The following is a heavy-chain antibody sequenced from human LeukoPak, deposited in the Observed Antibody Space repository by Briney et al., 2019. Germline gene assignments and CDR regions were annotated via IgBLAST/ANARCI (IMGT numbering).Heavy chain of an antibody. CDR1: GGSMKDYY. CDR2: IYYSGST. Sequence: SETLSLTCTVSGGSMKDYYWSWIRQPPGKGLEWIGYIYYSGSTNYNPSLKSRVTISVDTSNNHFSLRLSSVTAADTAVYYCARDSWSNWFDPWGQGTLVTVSS. V-gene: IGHV4-59*01. J-gene: IGHJ5*02. D-gene: IGHD2-8*01. CDR3: ARDSWSNWFDP.